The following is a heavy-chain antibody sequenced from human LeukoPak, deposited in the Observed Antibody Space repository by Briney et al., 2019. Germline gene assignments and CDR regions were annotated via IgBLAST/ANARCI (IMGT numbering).Heavy chain of an antibody. Sequence: GGSLRLSCAASGFTFSSYWMSWVRQAPGKGLEWVSSISSSGGSAYYADSVKGRFTISRDNSKKTLYLEMNSLRVADTAVYYCARGLVGATTGVFDYWGQGTLVTVSS. CDR2: ISSSGGSA. CDR3: ARGLVGATTGVFDY. D-gene: IGHD1-26*01. V-gene: IGHV3-23*01. J-gene: IGHJ4*02. CDR1: GFTFSSYW.